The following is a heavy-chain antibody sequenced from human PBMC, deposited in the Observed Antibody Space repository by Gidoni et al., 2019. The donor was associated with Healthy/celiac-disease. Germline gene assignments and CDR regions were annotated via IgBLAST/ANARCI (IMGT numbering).Heavy chain of an antibody. Sequence: QVQLVESGGGVVQPGRSLRLSCAASGFTFSSYGMHWGRQAPGKGLEWVAVIWYDGSNKYYADSVKGRFTISRDNSKNTLYLQMNSLRAEDTAVYYCAAGIAVAGRGDAFDIWGQGTMVTVSS. D-gene: IGHD6-19*01. CDR2: IWYDGSNK. CDR3: AAGIAVAGRGDAFDI. CDR1: GFTFSSYG. J-gene: IGHJ3*02. V-gene: IGHV3-33*01.